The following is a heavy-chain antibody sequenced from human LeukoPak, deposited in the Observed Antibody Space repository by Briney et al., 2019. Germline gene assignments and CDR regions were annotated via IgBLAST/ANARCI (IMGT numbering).Heavy chain of an antibody. CDR1: GFTFSNYW. V-gene: IGHV3-7*03. CDR2: IKQDGSEK. D-gene: IGHD3-22*01. Sequence: GGSLRLSCAASGFTFSNYWMSWVRQAPGKGLEWVANIKQDGSEKYYVDSVKGRFTISRDNAKNSLYLQMNSLRVEDTAMYYCAKGGEGSGYEVDYWGQGTLVTVSS. CDR3: AKGGEGSGYEVDY. J-gene: IGHJ4*02.